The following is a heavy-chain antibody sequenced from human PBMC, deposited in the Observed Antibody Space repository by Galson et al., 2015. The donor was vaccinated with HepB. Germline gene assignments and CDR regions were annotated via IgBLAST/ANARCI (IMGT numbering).Heavy chain of an antibody. CDR3: ARDDTSGGFDN. J-gene: IGHJ4*02. D-gene: IGHD3-10*01. Sequence: SVKVSCKAFGYGFTSYGISWVRQAPGQGLEWMAWINTYDGNRKFAQKVQDRVTVTTDTSTSTAYMELRRLRSDDTAIYYCARDDTSGGFDNWGQGTLVTVSS. CDR2: INTYDGNR. CDR1: GYGFTSYG. V-gene: IGHV1-18*01.